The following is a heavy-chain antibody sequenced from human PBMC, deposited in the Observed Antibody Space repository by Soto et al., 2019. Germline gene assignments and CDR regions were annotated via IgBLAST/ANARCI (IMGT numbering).Heavy chain of an antibody. Sequence: AGGSLRLSCAASGFTFSSYSMNWVRQAPGKGLEWVSSISSSSSYIYYADSVKGRFTISRDNAKNSLYLQMNSPRAEDTAVYYCARIFGVGEADYWGQGTLVTVSS. J-gene: IGHJ4*02. V-gene: IGHV3-21*01. CDR3: ARIFGVGEADY. CDR1: GFTFSSYS. D-gene: IGHD3-3*01. CDR2: ISSSSSYI.